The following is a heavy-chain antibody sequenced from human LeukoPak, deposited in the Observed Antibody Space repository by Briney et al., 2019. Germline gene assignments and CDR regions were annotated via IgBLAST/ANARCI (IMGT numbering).Heavy chain of an antibody. CDR3: AKDRAAYSGARGFDY. D-gene: IGHD5-12*01. CDR2: ISAGGGTT. Sequence: GGSLRLSCAASGFTFSSYAMSWVRQAPGKGLEWGSHISAGGGTTYYAGSVKGRFTISRDNSKNTLYLQMNSLRAEDTAVYYCAKDRAAYSGARGFDYWGQGTLVTASS. V-gene: IGHV3-23*01. J-gene: IGHJ4*02. CDR1: GFTFSSYA.